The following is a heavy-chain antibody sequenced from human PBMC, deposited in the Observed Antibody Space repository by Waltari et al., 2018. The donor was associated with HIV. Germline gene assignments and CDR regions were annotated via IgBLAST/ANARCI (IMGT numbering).Heavy chain of an antibody. J-gene: IGHJ4*02. Sequence: QVQLQQWGAGLVKTSESRSLTCAGYGGDFSGYHWSWIRQPPGKGLDWIGEVNDSGSTKYNPSLKSRATISADTSKNQFSLKLSSVTAADTAVYYCARVPTLVYFDYWGQGNLVTVSS. CDR3: ARVPTLVYFDY. CDR2: VNDSGST. CDR1: GGDFSGYH. D-gene: IGHD2-8*02. V-gene: IGHV4-34*01.